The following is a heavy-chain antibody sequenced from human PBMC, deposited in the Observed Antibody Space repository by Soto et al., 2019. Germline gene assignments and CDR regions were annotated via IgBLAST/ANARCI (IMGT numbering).Heavy chain of an antibody. Sequence: QVQLVESGGGVVQPGRSLRLSCAASGFTFSSYGMHWVRQAPGKGLEWVAVISYDGSEKYYAESVKGRFTISRDNSKNTLNLQMNSLRADDTAVYYCEKALGELSPESYDYWGQGTLITVSS. J-gene: IGHJ4*02. D-gene: IGHD3-16*02. CDR1: GFTFSSYG. V-gene: IGHV3-30*18. CDR3: EKALGELSPESYDY. CDR2: ISYDGSEK.